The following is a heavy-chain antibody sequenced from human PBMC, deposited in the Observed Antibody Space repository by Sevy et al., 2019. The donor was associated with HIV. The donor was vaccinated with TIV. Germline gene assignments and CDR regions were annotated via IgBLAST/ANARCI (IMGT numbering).Heavy chain of an antibody. D-gene: IGHD4-17*01. Sequence: GGSLRLSCAASGFIFRNYAVHWVRQAPGKGLEWLAIISFDGTNKYSDDSVKVRFTVSRDNAKKTQYLQMNSLRTEDTTIYYCARGKSPSVTTAPLYYYYGLDVWGQGTTVTVSS. CDR2: ISFDGTNK. V-gene: IGHV3-30-3*01. CDR1: GFIFRNYA. CDR3: ARGKSPSVTTAPLYYYYGLDV. J-gene: IGHJ6*02.